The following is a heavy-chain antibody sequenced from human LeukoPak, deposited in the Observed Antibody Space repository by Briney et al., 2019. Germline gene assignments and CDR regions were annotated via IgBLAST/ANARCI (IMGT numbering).Heavy chain of an antibody. D-gene: IGHD2/OR15-2a*01. CDR1: GGSISSSSYY. V-gene: IGHV4-39*01. CDR2: IYYSGST. J-gene: IGHJ3*02. Sequence: PSETLSLTCTVSGGSISSSSYYWGWIRQPPWKGLEWIGSIYYSGSTYYNPSLKSRVTISVDTSKNQFSLKLSSVTAADTAVYYCARSFLSAFDIWGQGTMVTVSS. CDR3: ARSFLSAFDI.